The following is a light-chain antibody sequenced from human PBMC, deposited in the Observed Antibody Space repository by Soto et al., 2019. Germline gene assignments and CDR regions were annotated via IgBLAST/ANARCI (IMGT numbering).Light chain of an antibody. Sequence: QAVVTQEPSLTVSPGGTVTLTCASSTGAVTSGYYPNWFQQKPGQAPWALIYSTSNTHSWTPARFSGSLLGGKAALTLSGVQPEDEAEYYCLLSYGADQRGGFGTGTKV. CDR1: TGAVTSGYY. CDR3: LLSYGADQRGG. CDR2: STS. V-gene: IGLV7-43*01. J-gene: IGLJ1*01.